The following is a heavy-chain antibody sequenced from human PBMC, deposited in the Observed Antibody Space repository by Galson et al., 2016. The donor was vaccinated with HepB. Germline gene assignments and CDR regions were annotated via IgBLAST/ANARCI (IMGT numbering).Heavy chain of an antibody. CDR1: GYNFNTYW. CDR3: ARLHCTGTLGYCSLQYFDY. J-gene: IGHJ4*02. CDR2: IYPGDSDM. Sequence: QSGAEVKKPGESLKISCQGSGYNFNTYWIGWVRQMPGKGLEWMGIIYPGDSDMRSNPSFRGQVTISVDKSISTAYLQWTSLKASYTAMYYFARLHCTGTLGYCSLQYFDYWGQGTLVAVSS. V-gene: IGHV5-51*01. D-gene: IGHD2-15*01.